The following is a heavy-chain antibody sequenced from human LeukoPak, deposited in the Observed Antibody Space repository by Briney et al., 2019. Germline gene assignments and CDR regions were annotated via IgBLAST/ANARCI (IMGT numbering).Heavy chain of an antibody. CDR1: GGSFSGYY. J-gene: IGHJ4*02. V-gene: IGHV4-34*01. D-gene: IGHD3-10*01. Sequence: SETLSLTCAVYGGSFSGYYWSWIRQPPAKGLEWIGEINHSGSTNYNPSLNSRVTISVDTSKNQFSLKLSSVTAADTAVYYCARGTITMVRGVPPRGFDYWGQGTLVTVSS. CDR3: ARGTITMVRGVPPRGFDY. CDR2: INHSGST.